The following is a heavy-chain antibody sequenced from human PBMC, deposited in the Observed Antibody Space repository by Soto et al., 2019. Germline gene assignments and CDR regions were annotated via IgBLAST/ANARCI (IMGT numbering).Heavy chain of an antibody. CDR2: INAGNGNT. CDR3: ARERARVVPASMLFDY. D-gene: IGHD2-2*01. CDR1: GYTFTSYA. V-gene: IGHV1-3*01. J-gene: IGHJ4*02. Sequence: QVQLVQSGAEVKKPGASVKVSCKASGYTFTSYAMHWVRQAPGQRLEWMGWINAGNGNTKYSQKFQGRVTITRDTSASTAYMELSSLRSEDTSVYYCARERARVVPASMLFDYWSQGTLFTVSS.